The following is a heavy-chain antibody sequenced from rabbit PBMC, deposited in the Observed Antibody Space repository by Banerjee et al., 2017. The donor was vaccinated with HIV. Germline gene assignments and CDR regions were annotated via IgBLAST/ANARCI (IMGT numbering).Heavy chain of an antibody. CDR1: GIDLSTGYY. D-gene: IGHD8-1*01. V-gene: IGHV1S40*01. Sequence: QSLEESGGGLVQPGASLTLTCKASGIDLSTGYYMCWVRQAPGKGLEWIGCINTGGTTYYASWAKGRFTISKTSSTTVTLQMASLTAADRATYFCARRDVGYGGSGYGLFNLWGPGTLVTVS. CDR2: INTGGTT. J-gene: IGHJ4*01. CDR3: ARRDVGYGGSGYGLFNL.